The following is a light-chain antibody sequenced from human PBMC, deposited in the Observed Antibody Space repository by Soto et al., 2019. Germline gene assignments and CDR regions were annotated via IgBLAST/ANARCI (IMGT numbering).Light chain of an antibody. CDR1: SSDVGGYNY. V-gene: IGLV2-8*01. CDR3: SSYAGSNNVG. CDR2: EVS. J-gene: IGLJ2*01. Sequence: QSALTQPPSASGSPGQSVTISCTGTSSDVGGYNYVSWYQQHPGRAPKLMIYEVSARPSGVPDRFSGSKSGNTASLTVSGLQAEDEAYYYCSSYAGSNNVGFGGGTKVTVL.